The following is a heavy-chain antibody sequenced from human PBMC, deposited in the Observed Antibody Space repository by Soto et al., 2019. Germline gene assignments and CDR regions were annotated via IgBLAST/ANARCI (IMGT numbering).Heavy chain of an antibody. CDR3: AKSYPEGWFDP. Sequence: SETLSLTCAVYGGSFSGYYWSWIRQPPGKGLEWIGEINHSGSTNYNPSLKSRVTISVDTSKNQFSLKLSSVTAADTAVYYCAKSYPEGWFDPWGQGTLVTVSS. CDR1: GGSFSGYY. D-gene: IGHD1-26*01. J-gene: IGHJ5*02. V-gene: IGHV4-34*01. CDR2: INHSGST.